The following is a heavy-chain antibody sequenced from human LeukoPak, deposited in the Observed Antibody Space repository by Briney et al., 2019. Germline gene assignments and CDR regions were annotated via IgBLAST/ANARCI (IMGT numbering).Heavy chain of an antibody. CDR2: IYTSGST. J-gene: IGHJ4*02. D-gene: IGHD6-13*01. Sequence: SETLSLTCTVSGVSTSSYYWNWLRQPAGKGLEWIGRIYTSGSTNYNPSLKSRVTMSVDTSKNQFSLKLSSVTAADTAVYYCARSYSSSWTSFDYWGQGSLVTVSS. CDR1: GVSTSSYY. CDR3: ARSYSSSWTSFDY. V-gene: IGHV4-4*07.